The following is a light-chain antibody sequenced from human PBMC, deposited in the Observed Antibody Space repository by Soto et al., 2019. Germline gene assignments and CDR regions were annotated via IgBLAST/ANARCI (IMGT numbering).Light chain of an antibody. J-gene: IGKJ1*01. CDR1: QSISNY. V-gene: IGKV1-39*01. CDR2: SAS. Sequence: DIKMTQSPSSLSASVGDRVTITCRASQSISNYLNWYHQKPGKAPKLLIYSASSLQSGVPPRCSVSGSATDFTLAISSLQPEDFPTYYGQQSYTTPWTFGQGNKVEIK. CDR3: QQSYTTPWT.